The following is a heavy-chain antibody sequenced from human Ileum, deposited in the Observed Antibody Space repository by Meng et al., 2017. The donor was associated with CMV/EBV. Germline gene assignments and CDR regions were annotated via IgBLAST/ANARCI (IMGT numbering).Heavy chain of an antibody. CDR2: IAYDGSNK. CDR1: GFTFTTYG. CDR3: VKDRQVPIDSATYYYGMDV. Sequence: GGSLRLSCAASGFTFTTYGMHWVRQAPGKGLEWVAFIAYDGSNKHYADSMKGRFTISRDNSKNTLYLQMNSLRAEDTAVYYCVKDRQVPIDSATYYYGMDVWGQGTTVTVSS. J-gene: IGHJ6*02. V-gene: IGHV3-30*02. D-gene: IGHD3-22*01.